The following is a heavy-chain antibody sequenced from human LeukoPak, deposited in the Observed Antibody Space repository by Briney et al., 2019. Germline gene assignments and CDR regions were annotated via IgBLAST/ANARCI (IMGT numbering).Heavy chain of an antibody. Sequence: GASVKVSCKASGYTFTSYYMHWVRQAPGQGLEWMGIINPSGGSTSYAQKFQGRVTMTRDTSTSTVYMELSSLRSEDTAVYYCASSLYGSGSYSHIDYWGQGTLVTVSS. D-gene: IGHD3-10*01. CDR1: GYTFTSYY. V-gene: IGHV1-46*01. CDR2: INPSGGST. CDR3: ASSLYGSGSYSHIDY. J-gene: IGHJ4*02.